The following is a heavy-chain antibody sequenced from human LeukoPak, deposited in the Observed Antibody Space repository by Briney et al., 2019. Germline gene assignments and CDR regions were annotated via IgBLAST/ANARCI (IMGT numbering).Heavy chain of an antibody. CDR3: AKDPFIYGPDHYYFDY. CDR1: GFTFSSYG. Sequence: PGGSLRLSCAASGFTFSSYGMHWVRQAPGKGLEWVAFIRYDGSNKYYADSVKGRFTISRDNSKNTLYLQMNSLRAEDTAVYYCAKDPFIYGPDHYYFDYWGQGTLVTVSS. J-gene: IGHJ4*02. V-gene: IGHV3-30*02. CDR2: IRYDGSNK. D-gene: IGHD4-17*01.